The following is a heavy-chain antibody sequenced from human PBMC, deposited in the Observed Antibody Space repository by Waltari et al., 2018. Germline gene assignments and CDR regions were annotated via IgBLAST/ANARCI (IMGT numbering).Heavy chain of an antibody. CDR3: ATKRESSASGFDY. V-gene: IGHV4-39*01. Sequence: QLQLQESGPGLVKPSETLSFTCPVSGGSISSSSYYWGWIRQPPGKGLEGIGSIYYSGSTYYNPSLKSRVTISVDTSKNQFSLKLSSVTAADTAVYYCATKRESSASGFDYWGQGTLVTVSS. J-gene: IGHJ4*02. CDR2: IYYSGST. CDR1: GGSISSSSYY. D-gene: IGHD6-19*01.